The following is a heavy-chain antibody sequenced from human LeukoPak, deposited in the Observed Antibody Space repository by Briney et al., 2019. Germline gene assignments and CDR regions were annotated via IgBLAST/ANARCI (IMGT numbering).Heavy chain of an antibody. CDR1: GGTFSSYA. V-gene: IGHV1-69*13. CDR2: IIPIFGTA. CDR3: AREMGYCSSTSCPGAFDI. Sequence: SVKVSCKASGGTFSSYAISWVRQAPGQGLEWMGGIIPIFGTANYAQKFQGRVTITADESTSTAYMELSSLRSEDTAVYYCAREMGYCSSTSCPGAFDIWGQGTMVTVSS. D-gene: IGHD2-2*01. J-gene: IGHJ3*02.